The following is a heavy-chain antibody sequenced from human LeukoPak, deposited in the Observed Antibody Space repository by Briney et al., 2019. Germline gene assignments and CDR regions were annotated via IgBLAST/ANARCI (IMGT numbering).Heavy chain of an antibody. Sequence: GGSLRLSCAASGFTFSSYAMSWVRQAPGKGLEWVSAISGSGGSTYYADSVKGRFTISRDNSKNTLYLKMNSLRAEDTAVYYCAKDEDSYYDILTGYQGPFDYWGQGTLVTVPS. D-gene: IGHD3-9*01. CDR2: ISGSGGST. CDR3: AKDEDSYYDILTGYQGPFDY. V-gene: IGHV3-23*01. CDR1: GFTFSSYA. J-gene: IGHJ4*02.